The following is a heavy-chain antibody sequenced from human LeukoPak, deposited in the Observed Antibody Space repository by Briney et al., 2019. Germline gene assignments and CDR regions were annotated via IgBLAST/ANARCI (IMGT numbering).Heavy chain of an antibody. CDR3: ARYDNGKDYFDY. V-gene: IGHV3-53*01. Sequence: PGGSLRLSCAASGFIVTRNYVSWVRQAPGKGLEWVSLMYSGGGTSYADSVKGRFTISRDTSKNTLYLQMSSLRAEDTALYYCARYDNGKDYFDYWGQGTLVTVFS. J-gene: IGHJ4*02. CDR2: MYSGGGT. D-gene: IGHD1-1*01. CDR1: GFIVTRNY.